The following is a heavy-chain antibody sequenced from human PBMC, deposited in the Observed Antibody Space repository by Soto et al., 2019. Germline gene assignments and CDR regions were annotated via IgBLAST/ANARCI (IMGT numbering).Heavy chain of an antibody. V-gene: IGHV4-34*01. J-gene: IGHJ6*02. CDR1: GGSFSGYY. Sequence: QVQLQQWGAGLLKPSETLSLTCAVYGGSFSGYYWSWIRQPPGKGLEWIGEINHSGSTNYNPSLKRRVTISVDTSKNQLSLKLSSVTAADTAVYYCARGRNYYDSSGYSSYYYYGMDVWGQGTTVTVSS. D-gene: IGHD3-22*01. CDR3: ARGRNYYDSSGYSSYYYYGMDV. CDR2: INHSGST.